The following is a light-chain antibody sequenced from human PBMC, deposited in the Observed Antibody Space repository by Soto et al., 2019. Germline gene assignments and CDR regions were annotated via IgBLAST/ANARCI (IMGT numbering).Light chain of an antibody. Sequence: DIQMTQSPSTLSASVGDRVTITCRASQSISSWLAWYQQKPGKAPKLLIYDASSLESGVPSRFSGGGSGTEFTLTISSLQPDDFATYYCQQYNSFWTVVQGTNVDIK. CDR2: DAS. CDR1: QSISSW. J-gene: IGKJ1*01. V-gene: IGKV1-5*01. CDR3: QQYNSFWT.